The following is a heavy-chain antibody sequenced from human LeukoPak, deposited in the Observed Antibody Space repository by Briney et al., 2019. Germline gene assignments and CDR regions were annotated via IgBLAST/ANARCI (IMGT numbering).Heavy chain of an antibody. CDR1: GLTFSSYA. D-gene: IGHD4-23*01. J-gene: IGHJ4*02. CDR2: ISGSGGST. Sequence: PGGSLRLSCAASGLTFSSYAMSWVRQAPGKGLEWVSAISGSGGSTYYADSVKGRFTISRDNSKNTLYLQMNSLRAEDTAVYYCAKGRAGDYGGKPRQGYWGQGTLVTVSS. V-gene: IGHV3-23*01. CDR3: AKGRAGDYGGKPRQGY.